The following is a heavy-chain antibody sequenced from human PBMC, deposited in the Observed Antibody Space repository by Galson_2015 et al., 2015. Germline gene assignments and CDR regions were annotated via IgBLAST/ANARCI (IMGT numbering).Heavy chain of an antibody. CDR2: ISSRSTYI. J-gene: IGHJ4*02. D-gene: IGHD2-2*01. V-gene: IGHV3-21*01. CDR3: VRDTHCSSASCSGGY. Sequence: SLRLSCAASGFTFSDYRMNWVRQAPGKGLEWVSSISSRSTYIYYADSVKGRFSISRDNAKNLVYLQMNSLRAEDTAVYYCVRDTHCSSASCSGGYWGQGALVTVSS. CDR1: GFTFSDYR.